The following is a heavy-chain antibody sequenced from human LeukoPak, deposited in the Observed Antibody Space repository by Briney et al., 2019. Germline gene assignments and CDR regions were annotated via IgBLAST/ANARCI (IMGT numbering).Heavy chain of an antibody. D-gene: IGHD6-13*01. V-gene: IGHV3-7*01. CDR2: INQVASEK. J-gene: IGHJ6*03. CDR1: GFTFSNYW. Sequence: GGALRLSCAASGFTFSNYWMSWVRQAPRKGLEWVANINQVASEKYYVDSVKGRFTISRDNAKNSLFLQMDSLRAEDTAVYFCARHSTSWYYYMDVWGKGTTVTISS. CDR3: ARHSTSWYYYMDV.